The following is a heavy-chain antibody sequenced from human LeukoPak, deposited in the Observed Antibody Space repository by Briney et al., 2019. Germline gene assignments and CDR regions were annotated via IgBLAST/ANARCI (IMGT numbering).Heavy chain of an antibody. CDR3: AKDVGWDGTGGFDY. V-gene: IGHV3-23*01. Sequence: PGGSLRLSCAASGFTFSSYPMSWVRQAPGKGLEWVSSIRGSGDSTYYYADSEKGRFTISRDNSKNTLYLQMNSLRAEDTAVYYCAKDVGWDGTGGFDYWGQGTLVTVSS. CDR1: GFTFSSYP. CDR2: IRGSGDST. D-gene: IGHD1-26*01. J-gene: IGHJ4*02.